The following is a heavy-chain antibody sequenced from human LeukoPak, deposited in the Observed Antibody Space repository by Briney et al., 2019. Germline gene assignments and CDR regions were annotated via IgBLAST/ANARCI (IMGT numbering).Heavy chain of an antibody. CDR3: ARSIVGATNHVY. CDR1: GFTFSSYS. CDR2: ISSSSSYI. D-gene: IGHD1-26*01. J-gene: IGHJ4*02. V-gene: IGHV3-21*01. Sequence: GGSLRLSCAASGFTFSSYSMNWVRQAPGKGLEWVSSISSSSSYIYYADSVKGRFTISRDNAKNSLYLQMNSLRAEDTAVYYCARSIVGATNHVYWGQGTLVTVSS.